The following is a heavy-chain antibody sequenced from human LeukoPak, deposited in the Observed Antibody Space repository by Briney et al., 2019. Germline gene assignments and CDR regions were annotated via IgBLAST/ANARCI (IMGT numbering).Heavy chain of an antibody. V-gene: IGHV3-23*01. D-gene: IGHD6-19*01. CDR3: AKDRLLAVAGRGWFDP. CDR2: ISGNGGRT. CDR1: GFTFNNYA. Sequence: GGSLRLSCAASGFTFNNYAMSWVRQAPGKGLEWVAAISGNGGRTYYTDSVKGRFTISRDNPKNTLYLLMNSLRAEDTAVYYCAKDRLLAVAGRGWFDPWGQGTLVTVSS. J-gene: IGHJ5*02.